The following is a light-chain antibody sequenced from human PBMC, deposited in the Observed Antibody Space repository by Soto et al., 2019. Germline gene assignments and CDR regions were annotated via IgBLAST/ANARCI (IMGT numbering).Light chain of an antibody. Sequence: QLVLTQPASVSGSPGQSITISCTGTSSDVGAYNYVSWYQQHPGKAPKLMIYDVSNRPSGVSNRFSGSKSGNTASLTISGLQAEDEADYYCSSYTRSTTLVVFGGGTKLTVL. CDR2: DVS. J-gene: IGLJ2*01. CDR3: SSYTRSTTLVV. CDR1: SSDVGAYNY. V-gene: IGLV2-14*01.